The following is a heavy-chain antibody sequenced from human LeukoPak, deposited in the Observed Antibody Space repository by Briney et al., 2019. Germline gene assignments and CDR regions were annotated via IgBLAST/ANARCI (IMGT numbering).Heavy chain of an antibody. CDR1: GFTVSSNY. V-gene: IGHV3-53*01. D-gene: IGHD3-22*01. CDR2: IYSGGST. J-gene: IGHJ3*02. Sequence: GGSLRLSCAASGFTVSSNYMSWVRQAPGKGLEWVSVIYSGGSTYYADSVKGRFTISRDNSKNTLYLRMNSLRAEDTAVYYCARDSSGYFGAFDIWGQGTMVTVSS. CDR3: ARDSSGYFGAFDI.